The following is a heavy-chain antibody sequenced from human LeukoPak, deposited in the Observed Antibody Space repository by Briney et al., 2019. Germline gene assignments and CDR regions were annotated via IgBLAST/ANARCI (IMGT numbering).Heavy chain of an antibody. D-gene: IGHD3-22*01. CDR1: GGSFSGYY. J-gene: IGHJ4*02. Sequence: SETLSLTCAVYGGSFSGYYWSWIRQPPGKGLEWIGEINHSGSTNYNPSLKSRVTIPVDTSKNQFSLKLSSVTAADTAVYYCAHAEKDSSGYYYDYWGQGTLVTVSS. V-gene: IGHV4-34*01. CDR2: INHSGST. CDR3: AHAEKDSSGYYYDY.